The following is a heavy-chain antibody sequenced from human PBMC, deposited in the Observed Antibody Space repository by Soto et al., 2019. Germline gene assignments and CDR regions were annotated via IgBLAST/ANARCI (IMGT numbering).Heavy chain of an antibody. D-gene: IGHD4-17*01. V-gene: IGHV3-9*01. CDR2: ISRDSRSI. CDR3: VKDALTTVAYYFDY. CDR1: GFRFDDYG. Sequence: GGSLRLSCEVSGFRFDDYGMHWVRQAPGKGLEWIAGISRDSRSISYGASMKGRFTISRDNAKNSLYLQLNSLRADDTAFYYCVKDALTTVAYYFDYWGQGALVTVSS. J-gene: IGHJ4*02.